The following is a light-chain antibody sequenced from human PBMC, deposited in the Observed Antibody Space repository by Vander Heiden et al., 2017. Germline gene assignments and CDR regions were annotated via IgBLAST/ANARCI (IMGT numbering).Light chain of an antibody. J-gene: IGKJ3*01. Sequence: LQMPQAPSSRVASGGDSVTNPCRASQSISDYLNWYQQKPGKAPNLLIYAASSLRSGVPSRFSGSGSGTDFALTISSLQPEDLATYYCQQSYSTPRTFGPGTKVDIK. CDR1: QSISDY. CDR2: AAS. CDR3: QQSYSTPRT. V-gene: IGKV1-39*01.